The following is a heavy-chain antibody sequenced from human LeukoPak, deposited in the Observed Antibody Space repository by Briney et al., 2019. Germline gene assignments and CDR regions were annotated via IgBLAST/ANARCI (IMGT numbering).Heavy chain of an antibody. D-gene: IGHD3-22*01. V-gene: IGHV4-59*01. J-gene: IGHJ3*02. CDR3: ARGYYDSNGYSDTFDI. CDR2: IYYTGST. Sequence: KPSETLSLTCSVFGGSISTYYWNWIRQPPGKGLEWIGYIYYTGSTNYNPSLKSRVTISVDTSKNQFSLKLSSATAADTAVYYCARGYYDSNGYSDTFDIWGQGTMVTVSS. CDR1: GGSISTYY.